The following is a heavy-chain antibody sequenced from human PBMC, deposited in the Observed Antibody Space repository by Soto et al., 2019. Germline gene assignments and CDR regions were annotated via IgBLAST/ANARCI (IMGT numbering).Heavy chain of an antibody. D-gene: IGHD6-13*01. CDR1: GYTFTSYD. CDR3: ARGPPRRSSSWYDY. CDR2: MNPNSGNT. Sequence: ASVKVSCKASGYTFTSYDINWVRQATGQGLEWMGWMNPNSGNTGYAQKFQGRVTMTRYTSISTAYMELSSLRSEDTAVYYCARGPPRRSSSWYDYWGLGTLVTVSS. J-gene: IGHJ4*02. V-gene: IGHV1-8*01.